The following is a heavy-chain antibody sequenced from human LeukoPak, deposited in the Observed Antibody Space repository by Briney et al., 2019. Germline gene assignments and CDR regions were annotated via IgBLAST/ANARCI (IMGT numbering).Heavy chain of an antibody. D-gene: IGHD4/OR15-4a*01. CDR1: GFTVSTYA. J-gene: IGHJ5*02. CDR2: ISYDGSNT. V-gene: IGHV3-30-3*01. Sequence: GGSLRLSCAASGFTVSTYAMHWVRQAPGKGLEWVAVISYDGSNTYYADSVKGRFTISRDNSKNTLYVQMNTLRAEDTAVYYCARAPNYFWFDPWGQGTLVTVPS. CDR3: ARAPNYFWFDP.